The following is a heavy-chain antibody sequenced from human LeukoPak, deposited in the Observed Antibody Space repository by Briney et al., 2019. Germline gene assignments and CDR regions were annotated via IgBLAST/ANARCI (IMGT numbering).Heavy chain of an antibody. CDR1: GYTFTSYG. Sequence: ASVKVSCKASGYTFTSYGISWVQQAPGQGLEWMGWISAYNGNTNYAQKLQGRVTMTTDTSTSTAYMELRSLRSDDTAVYYCARADETYYDFWSGYLTLDYWGQGTLVTVSS. CDR3: ARADETYYDFWSGYLTLDY. D-gene: IGHD3-3*01. CDR2: ISAYNGNT. V-gene: IGHV1-18*01. J-gene: IGHJ4*02.